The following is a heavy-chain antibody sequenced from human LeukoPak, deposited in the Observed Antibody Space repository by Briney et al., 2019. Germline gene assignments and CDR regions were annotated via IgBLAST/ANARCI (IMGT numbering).Heavy chain of an antibody. J-gene: IGHJ4*02. Sequence: GSLRLSCAASEFTGSTHAMSWVRQAPGKGLEWVSTISRSGGSTYYADSVKGRFIISRDNSRNTLYMQVNSLRAEDTAVYYCAKYWDYWGQGILVSASS. CDR1: EFTGSTHA. CDR2: ISRSGGST. CDR3: AKYWDY. D-gene: IGHD2-15*01. V-gene: IGHV3-23*01.